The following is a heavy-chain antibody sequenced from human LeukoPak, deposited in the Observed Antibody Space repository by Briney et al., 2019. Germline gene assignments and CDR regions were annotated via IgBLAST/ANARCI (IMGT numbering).Heavy chain of an antibody. CDR3: AGEGYSYGGGIDY. J-gene: IGHJ4*02. D-gene: IGHD5-18*01. V-gene: IGHV4-31*03. CDR1: GGSISSGGYY. Sequence: SETLSLTCTVSGGSISSGGYYWSWIRQHPGKGLEWIGYIYYSGSTYYNPSLKSRVTISVDTSKNQFSLKLSSVTAADTAVYYCAGEGYSYGGGIDYWGQGTLVTVSS. CDR2: IYYSGST.